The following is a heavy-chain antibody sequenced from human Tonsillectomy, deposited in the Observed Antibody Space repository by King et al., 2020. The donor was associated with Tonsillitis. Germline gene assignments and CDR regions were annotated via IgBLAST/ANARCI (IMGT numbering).Heavy chain of an antibody. CDR1: RFTFSSYG. V-gene: IGHV3-30-3*01. Sequence: VQLVESGGGVVQPGRSLRLSCAASRFTFSSYGMHWVRQAPGKGLEWVAVISYDGSDKYYADSVKCRFTISRDNSKNSLYLQMHSLRPEDTAVYYCARDQSPGDSSGYLNYWGQGTLVTVSS. D-gene: IGHD3-22*01. CDR3: ARDQSPGDSSGYLNY. CDR2: ISYDGSDK. J-gene: IGHJ4*02.